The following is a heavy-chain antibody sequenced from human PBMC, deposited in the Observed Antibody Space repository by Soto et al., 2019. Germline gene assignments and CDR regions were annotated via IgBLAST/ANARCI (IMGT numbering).Heavy chain of an antibody. CDR3: ARSAGWCAVNS. CDR2: VFHTGTT. Sequence: QVQLQESGPGLVKPSGTLSLTCAVSGDSVSSPYYWCWVRQPPGKGLEWIGEVFHTGTTSYNPSRSSRVTISMDKSNSQFALALRSVTAADAAVYYCARSAGWCAVNSGGRGTLVIVSS. CDR1: GDSVSSPYY. V-gene: IGHV4-4*02. D-gene: IGHD3-9*01. J-gene: IGHJ5*01.